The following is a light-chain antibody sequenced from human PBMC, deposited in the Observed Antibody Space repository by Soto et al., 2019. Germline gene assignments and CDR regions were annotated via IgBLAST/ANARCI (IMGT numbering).Light chain of an antibody. CDR3: CSYAGSSTWV. CDR2: EVS. V-gene: IGLV2-23*02. Sequence: QSALTQAASVSGSPGQSITITCTGTSSDVGSYNLVSWYQQHPGKAPKLMIYEVSKRPSGVSNRFSGSKSGNTASLTISGLQVEDEADYYCCSYAGSSTWVFGGGTKLTVL. J-gene: IGLJ3*02. CDR1: SSDVGSYNL.